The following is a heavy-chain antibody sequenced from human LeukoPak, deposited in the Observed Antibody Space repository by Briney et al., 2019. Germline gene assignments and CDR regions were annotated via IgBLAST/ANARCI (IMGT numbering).Heavy chain of an antibody. CDR1: GFSFSDYY. Sequence: GGSLRLSCAASGFSFSDYYMNWIRQAPGKGLEWHSYISSSGATINYAASVKGRFITSRDNAKDSLYLQLNSLRDEDTAVYYCATDLTLAGGYCLGDYCYSLDSWGQGTLVT. J-gene: IGHJ4*02. CDR3: ATDLTLAGGYCLGDYCYSLDS. D-gene: IGHD2-15*01. CDR2: ISSSGATI. V-gene: IGHV3-11*04.